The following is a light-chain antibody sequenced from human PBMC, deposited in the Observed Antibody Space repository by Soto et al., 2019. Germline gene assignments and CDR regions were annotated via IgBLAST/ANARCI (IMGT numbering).Light chain of an antibody. V-gene: IGKV1-6*01. J-gene: IGKJ1*01. Sequence: AIQMTQSPSSLSASVGDRVTITCRASQGIGNDLGWYQQKPGKAPKLLIYDASSLQTGVPSRFSGSGSGTDFTLTISSLQPEDIATYYCQQYNTYSTFGRGTKVEIK. CDR2: DAS. CDR1: QGIGND. CDR3: QQYNTYST.